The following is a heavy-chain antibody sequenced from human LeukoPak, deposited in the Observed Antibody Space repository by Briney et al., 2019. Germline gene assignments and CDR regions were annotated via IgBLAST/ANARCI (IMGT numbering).Heavy chain of an antibody. V-gene: IGHV3-7*01. CDR2: IKQDGSEK. CDR1: GFTFSSHW. D-gene: IGHD3-3*02. Sequence: GGSLRLSCADSGFTFSSHWMNWVRQAPGRGLEWVANIKQDGSEKYYADSVKGRFTISRDNAKNSLYLQMNSLRAEDTAVYYCARVGFSDAFDIWGQGTMVTVSS. J-gene: IGHJ3*02. CDR3: ARVGFSDAFDI.